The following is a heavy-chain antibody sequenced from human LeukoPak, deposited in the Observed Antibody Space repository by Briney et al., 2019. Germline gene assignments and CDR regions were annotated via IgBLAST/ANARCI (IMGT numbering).Heavy chain of an antibody. CDR3: ARDGIWRIVGATIDY. CDR1: GYTFTSYY. D-gene: IGHD1-26*01. Sequence: GASVKVSCKASGYTFTSYYMHWVRQAPGQGLEWMGIINPSGGSASYAQKFQGRVTMTRDTSTGTVYMELSSLRSEDTAVYYCARDGIWRIVGATIDYWGQGTLVTVSS. CDR2: INPSGGSA. J-gene: IGHJ4*02. V-gene: IGHV1-46*01.